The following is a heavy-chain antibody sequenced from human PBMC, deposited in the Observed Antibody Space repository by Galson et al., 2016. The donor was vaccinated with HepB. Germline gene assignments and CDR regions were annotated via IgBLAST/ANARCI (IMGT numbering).Heavy chain of an antibody. D-gene: IGHD1/OR15-1a*01. CDR3: TTVPNKFRPMDY. J-gene: IGHJ4*02. Sequence: SVKVSCKVSGYSLSDFSMNWVRQAPGKGLEWMGGFDHEEDKTIDAQSFKGRVTMTEDTSTDMAYMELSSLRSDDTALYNCTTVPNKFRPMDYWGQGTLVTVSS. CDR1: GYSLSDFS. V-gene: IGHV1-24*01. CDR2: FDHEEDKT.